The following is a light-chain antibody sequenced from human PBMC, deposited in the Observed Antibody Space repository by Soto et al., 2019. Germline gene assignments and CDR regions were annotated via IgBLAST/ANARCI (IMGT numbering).Light chain of an antibody. CDR2: GAS. J-gene: IGKJ1*01. Sequence: EIVLTQSPGTLSLSPGERATLSCRASESVSTNLAWYQQKAGQAPRLLIYGASTRATGIPARFSGSGSGTEFTLTISSLQSEDFAVYYCQQYSIWRTFGQGTKVEIK. CDR3: QQYSIWRT. V-gene: IGKV3-15*01. CDR1: ESVSTN.